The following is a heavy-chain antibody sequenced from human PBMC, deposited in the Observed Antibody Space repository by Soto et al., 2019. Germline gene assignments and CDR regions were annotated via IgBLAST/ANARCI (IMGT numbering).Heavy chain of an antibody. V-gene: IGHV1-69*12. Sequence: QVQLVQSGAEVKKPGSSVKVSCKASGGTFSNYAISWVRQAPGQGLEWMGGIIPIFGTANYAQKFQGRVTMTANVSPSTXYMELSSLRSEDTAIYYCAVGSVDIVPTGMKPFDPWGQGTLVTVSS. CDR3: AVGSVDIVPTGMKPFDP. CDR1: GGTFSNYA. D-gene: IGHD5-12*01. CDR2: IIPIFGTA. J-gene: IGHJ5*02.